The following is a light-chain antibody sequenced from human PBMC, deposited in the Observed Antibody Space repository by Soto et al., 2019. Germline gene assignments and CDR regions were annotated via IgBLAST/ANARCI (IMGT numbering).Light chain of an antibody. CDR3: QQDGSSQWT. V-gene: IGKV3-20*01. CDR2: GAS. J-gene: IGKJ1*01. Sequence: EIVLTQSPGTLSLSPGERATLSCRASQSVSSSYLAWYQQKPGQAPRLLIYGASSRATGIPDRFSGSGSGTDFTLTISRLEPEDVAVYYCQQDGSSQWTFGQGTKVDIK. CDR1: QSVSSSY.